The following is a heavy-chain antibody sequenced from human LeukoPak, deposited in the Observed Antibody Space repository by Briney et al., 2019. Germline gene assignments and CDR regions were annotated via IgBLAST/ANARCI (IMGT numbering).Heavy chain of an antibody. J-gene: IGHJ5*02. D-gene: IGHD2-2*01. Sequence: PSETLCLTCAVYGGSFSGYYWSWIRQPPGKGLEWIGEINHSGSTNYNPSLKSRVTISVDTSKNQFSLKLSSVTAADTAVYYCARATHKGCCSSTSCYFWFDPWGQGTLVTVSS. V-gene: IGHV4-34*01. CDR2: INHSGST. CDR1: GGSFSGYY. CDR3: ARATHKGCCSSTSCYFWFDP.